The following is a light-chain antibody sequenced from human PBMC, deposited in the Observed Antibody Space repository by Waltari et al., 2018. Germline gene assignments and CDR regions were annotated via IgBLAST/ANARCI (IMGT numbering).Light chain of an antibody. CDR2: DAS. J-gene: IGKJ1*01. CDR1: QSVTRT. V-gene: IGKV3-20*01. Sequence: EIVLTQSPGTLSSSPGERVTLSCRASQSVTRTLAWYQQKPGQAPRLLIYDASTRATGIPDRFSGSGSGKDFSLTISRLEPEDFAVYYCQKYGTLPATFGQGTKVEIK. CDR3: QKYGTLPAT.